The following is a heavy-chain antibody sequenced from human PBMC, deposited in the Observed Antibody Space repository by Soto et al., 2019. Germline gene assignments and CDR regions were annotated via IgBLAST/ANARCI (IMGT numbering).Heavy chain of an antibody. CDR3: ARTAWATYYDGTGYYIDAFDI. J-gene: IGHJ3*02. V-gene: IGHV4-30-2*01. Sequence: QLQLQESGSGLVKPSQTLSLTCAVSGGSISSGGYSWSWIRQPPGKGLEWIGYIYHTGSTYYNPSLKSRVTISVDTSNNQFSLKLRSVTAADTAVYYCARTAWATYYDGTGYYIDAFDIWGQGTMVTVSS. CDR2: IYHTGST. D-gene: IGHD3-22*01. CDR1: GGSISSGGYS.